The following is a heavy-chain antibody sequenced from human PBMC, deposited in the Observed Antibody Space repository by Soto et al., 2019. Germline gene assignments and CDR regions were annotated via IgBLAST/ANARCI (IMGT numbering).Heavy chain of an antibody. D-gene: IGHD2-2*01. CDR2: INAGNGNT. V-gene: IGHV1-3*01. Sequence: ASVKVSCKASGYTFTSYAMHWVRQAPGQRLEWMGWINAGNGNTKCSQKFQGRVTITRDTSASTAYMELSSLRSEDTAVYYCARAPVPAAKFGAYYYYYMDVWGKGTTVTVSS. J-gene: IGHJ6*03. CDR3: ARAPVPAAKFGAYYYYYMDV. CDR1: GYTFTSYA.